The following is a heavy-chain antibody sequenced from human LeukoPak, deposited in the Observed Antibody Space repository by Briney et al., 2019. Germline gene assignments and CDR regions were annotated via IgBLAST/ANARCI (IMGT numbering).Heavy chain of an antibody. Sequence: GGSLRLSCAASGFTFSDYYMSWIRQAPGKGLEWVSYISTRGSTIYCADSVKGRFTISRDNAKNSLYLQMNSLRAEDTGVYYCARASGSYDGNYFDYWGQGTLVTVSS. D-gene: IGHD1-26*01. CDR3: ARASGSYDGNYFDY. CDR2: ISTRGSTI. J-gene: IGHJ4*02. CDR1: GFTFSDYY. V-gene: IGHV3-11*01.